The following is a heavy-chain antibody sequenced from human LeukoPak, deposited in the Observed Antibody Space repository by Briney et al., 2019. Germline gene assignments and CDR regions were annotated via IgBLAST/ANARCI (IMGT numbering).Heavy chain of an antibody. CDR2: ISYDGSNK. V-gene: IGHV3-30*03. CDR3: ASLLTTAQPH. CDR1: GFTFRSYG. J-gene: IGHJ4*02. D-gene: IGHD4-17*01. Sequence: GGSLRLSCAASGFTFRSYGMHWVRQAPGKGLEWVAVISYDGSNKYYADSVKGRFTISRDNSKNTLYLQMNSLRAEDTAVYYCASLLTTAQPHWGQGTLVTVSS.